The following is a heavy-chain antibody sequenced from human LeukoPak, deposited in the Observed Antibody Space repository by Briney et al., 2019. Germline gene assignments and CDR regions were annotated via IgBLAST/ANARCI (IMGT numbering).Heavy chain of an antibody. Sequence: ASVKVSCKASGYTFTGYYMHWVRQAPGQGLEWMGWTNPNSGGTNYAQKFQGRVTMTRDTSISTAYMELSRLRSDDTAVYYCAGGGYYYGSGSPSDAFDIWGQGTMVTVSS. V-gene: IGHV1-2*02. D-gene: IGHD3-10*01. J-gene: IGHJ3*02. CDR1: GYTFTGYY. CDR2: TNPNSGGT. CDR3: AGGGYYYGSGSPSDAFDI.